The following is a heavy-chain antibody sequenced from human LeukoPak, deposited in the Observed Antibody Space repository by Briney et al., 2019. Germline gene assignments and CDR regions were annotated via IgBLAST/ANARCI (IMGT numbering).Heavy chain of an antibody. Sequence: GGSLRLSCAASGFTVSSNYMSWVRKAPGKGLEWVSVIYSGGSTYYADSVKGRFTISRDNSKNTLYLQMNSLRAEDTAVYYCARDSDSSGYYSLRWGQGTLVTVSS. V-gene: IGHV3-66*01. J-gene: IGHJ4*02. CDR1: GFTVSSNY. CDR3: ARDSDSSGYYSLR. CDR2: IYSGGST. D-gene: IGHD3-22*01.